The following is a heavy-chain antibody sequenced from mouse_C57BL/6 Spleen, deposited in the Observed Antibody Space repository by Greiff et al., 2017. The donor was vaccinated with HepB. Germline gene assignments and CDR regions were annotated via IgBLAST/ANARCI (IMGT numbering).Heavy chain of an antibody. CDR1: GYTFTDYE. CDR2: IDPETGGT. D-gene: IGHD3-2*02. V-gene: IGHV1-15*01. CDR3: TRGGSTAQAGAMDY. J-gene: IGHJ4*01. Sequence: VQLQQPGAELVRPGASVTLSCKASGYTFTDYEMHWVKQTPVHGLEWIGAIDPETGGTAYNQKFKGKAILTADKSSSTAYMELRSLTSEDSAVYYCTRGGSTAQAGAMDYWGQGTSVTVSS.